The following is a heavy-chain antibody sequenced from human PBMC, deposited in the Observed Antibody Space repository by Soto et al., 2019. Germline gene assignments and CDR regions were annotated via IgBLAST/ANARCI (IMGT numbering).Heavy chain of an antibody. CDR3: ARHPGSWDDRDYYGMDV. CDR1: GFSFSSYD. V-gene: IGHV3-13*01. J-gene: IGHJ6*02. D-gene: IGHD1-1*01. CDR2: IGTAGDT. Sequence: EVQLVESGGGLVQPGGSLRLSCAASGFSFSSYDMHWVRQTTGKGLEWVSAIGTAGDTYYPGSVKDRFTISRENAKNSLYLKMNSLRAEDTAVYYFARHPGSWDDRDYYGMDVWGQGTTVTVSS.